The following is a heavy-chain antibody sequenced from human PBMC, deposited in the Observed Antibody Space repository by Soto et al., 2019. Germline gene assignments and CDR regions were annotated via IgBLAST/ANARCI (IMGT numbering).Heavy chain of an antibody. Sequence: GGALRPSCSASGFTYSDHYRDWLRQAPGKGLEWVGRTRNKANSYTTEYAASVKGRFTISRDDSKNSLYLQMNRLKTEDTAVYYCARGATARTNYYYGLDAWGQGT. CDR3: ARGATARTNYYYGLDA. V-gene: IGHV3-72*01. D-gene: IGHD1-1*01. J-gene: IGHJ6*02. CDR1: GFTYSDHY. CDR2: TRNKANSYTT.